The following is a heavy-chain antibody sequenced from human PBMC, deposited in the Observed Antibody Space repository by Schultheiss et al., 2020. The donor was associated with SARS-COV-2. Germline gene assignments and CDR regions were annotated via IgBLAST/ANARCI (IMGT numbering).Heavy chain of an antibody. CDR3: ARERGNSRYFDL. Sequence: GGSLRLSCAASGFTVRSNYMSWVRQAPGKGLEWVSVIYSGGSTYYADSVKGRFTISRDNSKNTLYLQMNSLRVEDTAVYYCARERGNSRYFDLWGRGTLVTVSS. V-gene: IGHV3-66*01. J-gene: IGHJ2*01. CDR2: IYSGGST. CDR1: GFTVRSNY. D-gene: IGHD4-23*01.